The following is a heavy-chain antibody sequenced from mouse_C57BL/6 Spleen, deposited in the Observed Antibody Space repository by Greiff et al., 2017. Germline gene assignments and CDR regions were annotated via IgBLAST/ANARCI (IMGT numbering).Heavy chain of an antibody. V-gene: IGHV1-59*01. CDR2: IDPSDSYT. D-gene: IGHD1-1*01. CDR1: GYTFTSYW. CDR3: ARSDYGSS. J-gene: IGHJ2*01. Sequence: QVQLQQSGAELVRPGTSVKLSCKASGYTFTSYWMHWVKQRPGQGLEWIGVIDPSDSYTNYNQKFKGKATLTVDTSSSTAYMQLSSLTSEDSAVYYCARSDYGSSWGQGTTRTVSS.